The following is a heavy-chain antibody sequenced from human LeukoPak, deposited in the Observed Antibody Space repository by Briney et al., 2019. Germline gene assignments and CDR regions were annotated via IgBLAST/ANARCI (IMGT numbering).Heavy chain of an antibody. V-gene: IGHV3-66*02. CDR1: GFTVSSNY. D-gene: IGHD4-17*01. CDR2: IYRGGST. Sequence: PGGSLRLSCAASGFTVSSNYMSWVRQAPGKGLEWVSVIYRGGSTYYADSVKGRFTISRDNSRNTLYLQMNSLRAEDTAVYYCATGTYGDYLDYWGQGTLVTVSS. CDR3: ATGTYGDYLDY. J-gene: IGHJ4*02.